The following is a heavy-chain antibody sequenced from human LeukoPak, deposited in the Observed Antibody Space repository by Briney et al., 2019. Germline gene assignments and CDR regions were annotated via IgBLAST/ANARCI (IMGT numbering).Heavy chain of an antibody. CDR2: ISINSNYI. Sequence: GGSLRLSCAASGFTFSSYSMNWVRQAPGQGLEWVSSISINSNYIYYADSMKGRFTISRDDAKNSLYLQMNSLRAEDTAVYYCAKATNPARRRWLQSPFDYWGQGTLVTVSS. J-gene: IGHJ4*02. CDR1: GFTFSSYS. V-gene: IGHV3-21*04. CDR3: AKATNPARRRWLQSPFDY. D-gene: IGHD5-24*01.